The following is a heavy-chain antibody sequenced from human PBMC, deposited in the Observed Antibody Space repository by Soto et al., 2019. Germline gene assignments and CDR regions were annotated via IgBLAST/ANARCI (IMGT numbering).Heavy chain of an antibody. CDR2: IKSKTDGGTT. D-gene: IGHD3-10*01. V-gene: IGHV3-15*07. Sequence: EVQLVESGGGLVKPGGSLRLSCAASGFTFSNTGMNWVRQAPGKGLEWVARIKSKTDGGTTDYAAPVKGRCTISRDDSKNMLYLQMNSLETEDTAVYYCISGAIRFGGQGTLVTVSS. CDR1: GFTFSNTG. CDR3: ISGAIRF. J-gene: IGHJ4*02.